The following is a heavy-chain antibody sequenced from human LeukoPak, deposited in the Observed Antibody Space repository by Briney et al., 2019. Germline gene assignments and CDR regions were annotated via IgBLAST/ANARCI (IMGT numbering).Heavy chain of an antibody. CDR3: ARRYFDY. CDR1: GLTVSSYA. V-gene: IGHV3-30-3*01. J-gene: IGHJ4*02. CDR2: ISYDGSNT. Sequence: PGRSLRLSCAASGLTVSSYAMHGVRQAPGKGLEWVAVISYDGSNTYYADSVKGRFTISRDHSKNTLYLQMNSLRAEDTAVYYCARRYFDYWGQGTRVTVSS.